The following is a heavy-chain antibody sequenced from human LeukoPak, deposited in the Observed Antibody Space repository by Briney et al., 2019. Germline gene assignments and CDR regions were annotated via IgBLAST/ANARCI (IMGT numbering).Heavy chain of an antibody. J-gene: IGHJ4*02. CDR3: ARRREDTLEWYFDY. Sequence: ASVEVSCKASEYTFTSYDINWVRQSTGQGLEWMGWMNPNSGNTGYAQKFQGRVTMTRNTSISTAYMELSSLRSEDTAVYYCARRREDTLEWYFDYWRQGTLVTVSS. CDR1: EYTFTSYD. CDR2: MNPNSGNT. D-gene: IGHD2-15*01. V-gene: IGHV1-8*01.